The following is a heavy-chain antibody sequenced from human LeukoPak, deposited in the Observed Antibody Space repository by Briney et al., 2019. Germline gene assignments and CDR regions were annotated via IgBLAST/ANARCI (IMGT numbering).Heavy chain of an antibody. D-gene: IGHD3-9*01. CDR1: GFNFSTYE. Sequence: GGSLRLSCAASGFNFSTYEMNWVRQAPGKGLEWLSYISAIDNTIYYADSVMGRFTVSSDNAKNSVSLQLNSLGAEDTAVYYCARGSEYDVLTGYFPFDSWGQGTLVTVSS. CDR3: ARGSEYDVLTGYFPFDS. J-gene: IGHJ4*02. CDR2: ISAIDNTI. V-gene: IGHV3-48*03.